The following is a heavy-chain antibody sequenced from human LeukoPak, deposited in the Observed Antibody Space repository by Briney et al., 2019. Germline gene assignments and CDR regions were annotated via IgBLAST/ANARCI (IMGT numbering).Heavy chain of an antibody. D-gene: IGHD3-22*01. V-gene: IGHV4-31*03. CDR1: GGSISSAPYY. Sequence: PSETLSLTCTVSGGSISSAPYYWSWIRQRPGKGLEWMGYISHSGNTYYNPSLKSRLNISADTSRNRFSLKLRSVTAADTALYFCAREGYYYDSSGPIDYWGRGTRVTVSS. CDR2: ISHSGNT. J-gene: IGHJ4*02. CDR3: AREGYYYDSSGPIDY.